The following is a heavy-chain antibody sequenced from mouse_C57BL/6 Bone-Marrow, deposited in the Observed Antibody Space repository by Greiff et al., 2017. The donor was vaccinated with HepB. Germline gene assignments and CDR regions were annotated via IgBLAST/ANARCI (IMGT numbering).Heavy chain of an antibody. CDR1: GFTFSSYA. J-gene: IGHJ4*01. CDR3: ARVAAMDY. CDR2: ISDGGSYT. V-gene: IGHV5-4*01. Sequence: EVLLVESGGGLVKPGASLKLSCAASGFTFSSYAMSWVRQTPEKRLEWVATISDGGSYTYYPDNVKVRFTISRDNAKNNLYLQLSHLKSEDTAMYYCARVAAMDYWGQGTSVTVSS.